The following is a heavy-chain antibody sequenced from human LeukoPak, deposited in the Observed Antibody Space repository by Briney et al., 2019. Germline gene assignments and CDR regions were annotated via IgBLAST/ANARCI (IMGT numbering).Heavy chain of an antibody. CDR2: INHSGST. CDR3: ARKVRYCSSTSCYPRIDY. D-gene: IGHD2-2*01. CDR1: GGSFSGYY. J-gene: IGHJ4*02. Sequence: PSETLSLTCAVYGGSFSGYYWSWIRQPPGKGLEWIGEINHSGSTNYNPSLKSRVTISVDTSKNQFSLKLSSVTAADTAVYYCARKVRYCSSTSCYPRIDYWGQGTLVTVSS. V-gene: IGHV4-34*01.